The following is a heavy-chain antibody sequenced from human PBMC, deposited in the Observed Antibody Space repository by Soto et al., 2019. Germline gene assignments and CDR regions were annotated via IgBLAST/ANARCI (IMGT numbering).Heavy chain of an antibody. J-gene: IGHJ6*02. CDR2: ISGSGGST. Sequence: GVLRLSCAASGFTFSSYAMSWVRQAPGKGLEWVSAISGSGGSTYYADSVKGRFTISRDNSKNTLYLQMNSLRAEDTAVYYCAKDGVGKYYYYGMDVWGQGTTVTVSS. CDR1: GFTFSSYA. CDR3: AKDGVGKYYYYGMDV. V-gene: IGHV3-23*01. D-gene: IGHD1-1*01.